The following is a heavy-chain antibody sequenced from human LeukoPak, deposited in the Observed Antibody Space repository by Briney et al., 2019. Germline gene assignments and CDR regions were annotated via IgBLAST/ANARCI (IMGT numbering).Heavy chain of an antibody. V-gene: IGHV1-24*01. CDR2: FDPEDGET. CDR3: ATATPKYGDADRLYSDWYFDL. J-gene: IGHJ2*01. D-gene: IGHD4-17*01. Sequence: ASVKVSCKVSGYTLTELSMHWVRQASGKGLEWMGGFDPEDGETIYAQKFQGRVTMTEDTSTDTAYMELSSLRSEDTAVYYCATATPKYGDADRLYSDWYFDLWGRGTLVTVSS. CDR1: GYTLTELS.